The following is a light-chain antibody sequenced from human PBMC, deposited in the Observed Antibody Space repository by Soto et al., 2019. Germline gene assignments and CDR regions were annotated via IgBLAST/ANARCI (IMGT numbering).Light chain of an antibody. Sequence: QPVLTQSSSASASLGSSVKLTCTLSSGHSSYIIAWHQQQPGKAPRYLMKLEGSGSYNKGSGVPDRFSGSSSGADRYLTISNLQSEDEADYYCETWDSNTHRVFGTGTKLTVL. J-gene: IGLJ1*01. CDR1: SGHSSYI. CDR2: LEGSGSY. CDR3: ETWDSNTHRV. V-gene: IGLV4-60*03.